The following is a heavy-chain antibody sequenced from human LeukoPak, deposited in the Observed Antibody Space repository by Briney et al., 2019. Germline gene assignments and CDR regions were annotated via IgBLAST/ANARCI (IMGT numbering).Heavy chain of an antibody. CDR3: ARVGRGDHTWGSYYYDH. D-gene: IGHD3-16*01. Sequence: SETLSFTCTVSGDSISSYHWSWIRQPPGKGLEWIGYISYSGSTNYNPSLKSRVTISVDTSKNQFSLKLSSATAADTAVYYCARVGRGDHTWGSYYYDHWGQGTLVTVSS. J-gene: IGHJ4*02. CDR1: GDSISSYH. V-gene: IGHV4-59*01. CDR2: ISYSGST.